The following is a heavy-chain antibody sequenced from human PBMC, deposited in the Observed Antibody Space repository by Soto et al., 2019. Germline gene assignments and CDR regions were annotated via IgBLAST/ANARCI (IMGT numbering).Heavy chain of an antibody. CDR1: GGTFNAHA. CDR2: INPHGGST. D-gene: IGHD1-26*01. CDR3: ARSSGGNFGIIIEGTNWFAP. V-gene: IGHV1-46*02. Sequence: ASVKVSCKGSGGTFNAHAISWVRQAPGQGLEWMGVINPHGGSTAYAQKFKGRVTLTRDTSASTVYMEVSSLTSEDTAMYYCARSSGGNFGIIIEGTNWFAPWGQGTLVTVSS. J-gene: IGHJ5*02.